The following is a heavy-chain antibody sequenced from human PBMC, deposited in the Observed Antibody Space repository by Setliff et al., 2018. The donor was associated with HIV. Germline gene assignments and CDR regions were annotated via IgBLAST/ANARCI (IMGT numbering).Heavy chain of an antibody. D-gene: IGHD3-22*01. CDR3: SRCYYDSSGPTDAFDI. CDR1: GYTFTNYY. V-gene: IGHV1-46*01. CDR2: INPSGGRT. J-gene: IGHJ3*02. Sequence: ASVKVSCKASGYTFTNYYIHWVRQAPGQGLEWMGLINPSGGRTSYAQKFQGRLTMTRDTSRSTVYMELSSLRSEDTAVYYCSRCYYDSSGPTDAFDIWGQGTVVTVSS.